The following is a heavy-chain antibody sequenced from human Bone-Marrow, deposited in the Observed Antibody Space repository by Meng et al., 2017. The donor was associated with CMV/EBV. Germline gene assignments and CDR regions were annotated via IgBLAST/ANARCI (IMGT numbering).Heavy chain of an antibody. Sequence: GESLKISCTASGFTFGDYAMSWVRQAPGKGLEWVGFIRSKAYGGTTEYAASVKGRFTISRDDSKSIAYLQMNSLKTEDTAVYYCTRDSLGLGMYYFDYWGQGKLVNVAS. V-gene: IGHV3-49*04. CDR1: GFTFGDYA. CDR2: IRSKAYGGTT. D-gene: IGHD2-2*03. CDR3: TRDSLGLGMYYFDY. J-gene: IGHJ4*02.